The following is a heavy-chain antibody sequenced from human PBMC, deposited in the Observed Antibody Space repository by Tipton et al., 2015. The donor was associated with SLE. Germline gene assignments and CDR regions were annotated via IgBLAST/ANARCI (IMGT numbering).Heavy chain of an antibody. Sequence: TLSLTCTVSGASISTFYWSWIRQPPGKGLEWIGFIYYSGTTNNNPSLKSRVTISVDTSKNQFSLRLSSVTAADTAVYFCARSTTTMNLPRFDFWGLGTLVTVSS. CDR2: IYYSGTT. CDR1: GASISTFY. J-gene: IGHJ4*02. V-gene: IGHV4-59*01. CDR3: ARSTTTMNLPRFDF. D-gene: IGHD4-17*01.